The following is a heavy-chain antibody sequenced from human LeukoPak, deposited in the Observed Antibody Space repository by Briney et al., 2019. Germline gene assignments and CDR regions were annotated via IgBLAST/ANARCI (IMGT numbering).Heavy chain of an antibody. CDR3: EKRADYYDSSRALYDAFDL. D-gene: IGHD3-16*01. J-gene: IGHJ3*01. CDR2: IRYDGSDK. V-gene: IGHV3-30*02. Sequence: GGSLRLSCAASGFTFRTYGMHWVRQAPGKGLEWVTFIRYDGSDKYYADSVKGRFTISRDNSKNTLFLQMNSLRVEDTAVYYCEKRADYYDSSRALYDAFDLWGQGTMVTVSS. CDR1: GFTFRTYG.